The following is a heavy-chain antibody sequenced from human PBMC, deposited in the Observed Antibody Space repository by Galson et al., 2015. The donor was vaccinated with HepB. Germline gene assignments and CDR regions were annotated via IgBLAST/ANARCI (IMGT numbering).Heavy chain of an antibody. D-gene: IGHD1-26*01. CDR2: ISSSSSTI. CDR1: GFTFSSYS. CDR3: ARVPDSGSYSGWFDP. Sequence: LRLSCAASGFTFSSYSMNWVRQAPGKGLEWVSYISSSSSTIYYADSVKGRFTISRDNAKNSLYLQMNSLRAEDTAVYYCARVPDSGSYSGWFDPWGQGTLVTVSS. V-gene: IGHV3-48*04. J-gene: IGHJ5*02.